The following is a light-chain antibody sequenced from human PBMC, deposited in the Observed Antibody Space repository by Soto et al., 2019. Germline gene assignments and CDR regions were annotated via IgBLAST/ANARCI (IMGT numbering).Light chain of an antibody. CDR2: AAF. CDR1: QDISND. Sequence: DIQMTQSPSSLSASVGDRVTITCQASQDISNDLNWYQQKPGKAPKLLIYAAFNLETGVPSRFSGSGSGTHFTFTISSLQPEDIATYYCQKYDNLPPTFVPGTKVDIK. V-gene: IGKV1-33*01. J-gene: IGKJ3*01. CDR3: QKYDNLPPT.